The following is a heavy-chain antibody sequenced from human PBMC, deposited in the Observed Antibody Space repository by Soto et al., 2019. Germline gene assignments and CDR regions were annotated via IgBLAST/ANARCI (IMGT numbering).Heavy chain of an antibody. V-gene: IGHV1-18*01. D-gene: IGHD5-12*01. J-gene: IGHJ4*02. CDR1: GYTFTSYG. CDR2: ISAYNGKT. CDR3: ARVLHIVATIIGSHDY. Sequence: ASVKVSCKASGYTFTSYGISWVRQAPGQGLEWKGWISAYNGKTNYAQKHQGRVTITKGTSTSTAYKEQRSLKTDDTAVYYCARVLHIVATIIGSHDYWGQGTLVTVSS.